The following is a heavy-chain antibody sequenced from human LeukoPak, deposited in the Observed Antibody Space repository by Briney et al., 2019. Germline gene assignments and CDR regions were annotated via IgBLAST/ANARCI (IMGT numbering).Heavy chain of an antibody. CDR3: AKDGVSGNSGAAFDI. CDR1: GFTFSSSG. D-gene: IGHD4-23*01. J-gene: IGHJ3*02. Sequence: GGSLRLSCAASGFTFSSSGMHWVRQAPGKGLEWVALISYDGSNEFYADSVNGRFTISRDNSKNTLYLQMNSLRAEDTAVYYCAKDGVSGNSGAAFDIWGQGTMVTVSS. V-gene: IGHV3-30*18. CDR2: ISYDGSNE.